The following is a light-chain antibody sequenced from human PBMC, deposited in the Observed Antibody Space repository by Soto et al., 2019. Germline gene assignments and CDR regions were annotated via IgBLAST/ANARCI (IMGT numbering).Light chain of an antibody. Sequence: QSALTQPRSVSGSPGQSVTISCTGTSSDVGGYNYVSWYQQHTGKAPKLMIYDVSKRPSGVPDRFSGSKSGNTASLTISGLQAEDEADYYCCSYAGRVVFGGGTKLTVL. J-gene: IGLJ2*01. V-gene: IGLV2-11*01. CDR1: SSDVGGYNY. CDR3: CSYAGRVV. CDR2: DVS.